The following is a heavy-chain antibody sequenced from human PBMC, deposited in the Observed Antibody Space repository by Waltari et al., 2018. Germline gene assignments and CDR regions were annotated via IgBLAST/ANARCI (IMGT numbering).Heavy chain of an antibody. J-gene: IGHJ4*02. CDR3: AKDAFGNTYLDH. Sequence: QVQLVESGGSGVQPGLSMTLSCAASGLPTGCYGMHWVRQAPGKGLEWVALIHFDGGQTYYGDSVRGRFTISTDNSKNTLYLDMNSLKLNDTAIYYCAKDAFGNTYLDHWGQGTLVTVAS. V-gene: IGHV3-30*02. CDR2: IHFDGGQT. D-gene: IGHD3-10*01. CDR1: GLPTGCYG.